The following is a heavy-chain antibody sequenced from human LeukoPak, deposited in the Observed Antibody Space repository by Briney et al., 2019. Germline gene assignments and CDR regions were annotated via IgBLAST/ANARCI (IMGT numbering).Heavy chain of an antibody. V-gene: IGHV3-30*04. J-gene: IGHJ4*02. Sequence: SGGSLRLSCAASGFTFSSYAMHWVRQAPGKGLEWVAVISYDGSNKYYADSVKGRFTISRDNSKNTLYLQMNSLRAEDTAVYYCARARTGDGYSFYFGYWGQGTLVTVSS. D-gene: IGHD5-18*01. CDR3: ARARTGDGYSFYFGY. CDR2: ISYDGSNK. CDR1: GFTFSSYA.